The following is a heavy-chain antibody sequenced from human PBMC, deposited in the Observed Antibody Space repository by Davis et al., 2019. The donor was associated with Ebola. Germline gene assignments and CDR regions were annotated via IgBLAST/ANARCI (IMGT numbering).Heavy chain of an antibody. CDR2: MNPNSGNT. CDR1: GYTFTSYD. J-gene: IGHJ4*02. CDR3: ARGRGYSYGDDY. D-gene: IGHD5-18*01. V-gene: IGHV1-8*01. Sequence: AASVKVSCKASGYTFTSYDINWVRQATGQGLEWMGWMNPNSGNTGYAQKFQGRVTMTRNTSISTAYMELSSLRSEDTAVYYCARGRGYSYGDDYWGQGTLVTVSS.